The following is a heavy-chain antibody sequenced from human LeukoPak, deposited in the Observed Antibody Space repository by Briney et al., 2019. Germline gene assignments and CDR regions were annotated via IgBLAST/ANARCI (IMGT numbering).Heavy chain of an antibody. CDR2: INPNSGGT. J-gene: IGHJ4*02. V-gene: IGHV1-2*02. CDR3: ARDGALDY. CDR1: GYTFTNYY. D-gene: IGHD3-16*01. Sequence: ASVKVSCKASGYTFTNYYMHWLRQPPGQGLEWMGWINPNSGGTNYAQKFQGRVTMTRDTSISTAYMDLSRVGSDDTAVYYCARDGALDYWGQGTLVTVSS.